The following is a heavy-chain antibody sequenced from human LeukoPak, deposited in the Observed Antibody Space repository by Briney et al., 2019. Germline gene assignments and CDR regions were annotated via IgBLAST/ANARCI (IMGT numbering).Heavy chain of an antibody. Sequence: GRSLRLSCAASGFTFDDYAMHWVRQAPGKGLEWVSGISWNSGSIGYADSVKGRFTISRDNAKNSLYLQMNSLRAEDTAVYYCARGIAYCGGDCYSAFDYWGQGTLVTVSS. CDR1: GFTFDDYA. D-gene: IGHD2-21*02. CDR2: ISWNSGSI. J-gene: IGHJ4*02. CDR3: ARGIAYCGGDCYSAFDY. V-gene: IGHV3-9*01.